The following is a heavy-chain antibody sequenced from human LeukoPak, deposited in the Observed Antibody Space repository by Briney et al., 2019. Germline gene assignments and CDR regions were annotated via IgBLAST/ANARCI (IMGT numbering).Heavy chain of an antibody. J-gene: IGHJ4*02. Sequence: GRSLRLSCAASGFTFSSYAMHWVRQAPGKGLEWVAVISYDGSNKYYADSVKGRFTISRDNSKNTLYLQMNSLRAEDTAVYYCARDPFSITMIVVVTVLDYWGQGTLVTVSS. CDR3: ARDPFSITMIVVVTVLDY. V-gene: IGHV3-30-3*01. D-gene: IGHD3-22*01. CDR1: GFTFSSYA. CDR2: ISYDGSNK.